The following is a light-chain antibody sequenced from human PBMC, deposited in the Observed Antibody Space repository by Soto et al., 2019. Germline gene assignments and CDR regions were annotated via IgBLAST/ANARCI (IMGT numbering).Light chain of an antibody. Sequence: EIVLTQSPGTLSLSPGERATLSCMACQSVSSSYLAWYQQKPGQAPRLLIYGASTRATTTPGRFSGSGSGTEFTLTISSLQSEDFAVYFCYQYNNWPTFGQGTKVDIK. CDR3: YQYNNWPT. CDR2: GAS. J-gene: IGKJ1*01. V-gene: IGKV3D-15*01. CDR1: QSVSSSY.